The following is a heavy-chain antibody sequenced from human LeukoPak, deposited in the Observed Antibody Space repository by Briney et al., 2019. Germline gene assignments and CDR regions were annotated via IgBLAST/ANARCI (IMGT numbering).Heavy chain of an antibody. J-gene: IGHJ4*02. CDR3: ARYTMIFDY. CDR2: ISYDGSNK. Sequence: GGSLRLFCAASGFTFSSYAMHWVRQAPGKGREWVAVISYDGSNKYYADSVKGRFTISRDNSKNTLYLQMNSLRAEDTAVYYCARYTMIFDYWGQGTLVTVSS. CDR1: GFTFSSYA. D-gene: IGHD3-22*01. V-gene: IGHV3-30*01.